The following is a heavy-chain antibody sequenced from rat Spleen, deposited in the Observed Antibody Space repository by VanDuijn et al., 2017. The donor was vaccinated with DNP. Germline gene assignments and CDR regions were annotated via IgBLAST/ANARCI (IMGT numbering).Heavy chain of an antibody. D-gene: IGHD1-2*01. V-gene: IGHV5-7*01. J-gene: IGHJ1*01. Sequence: EVQLVESGGGLVQPGRSLKLSCAVSGITFSDHNMAWVRQAPKKSLEWVATISYDGSDTYYRDSMKGRFTISRDNAKSTLYLQMDSLRSEDTATYYCARRRSIYWYFDFWGPGTVVTVSS. CDR2: ISYDGSDT. CDR1: GITFSDHN. CDR3: ARRRSIYWYFDF.